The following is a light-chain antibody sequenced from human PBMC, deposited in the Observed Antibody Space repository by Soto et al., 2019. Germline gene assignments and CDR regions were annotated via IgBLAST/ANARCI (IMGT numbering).Light chain of an antibody. CDR1: QSISPW. CDR3: QQYNTYPLT. CDR2: KAS. Sequence: DIQMTQSPSTLSASVGDSVTITCRASQSISPWLAWYQQKPGKAPTLLIYKASSLEGGVPSRFSGSGSGTDLNITISSLQSDDFATYYCQQYNTYPLTFGGGTTVEIK. J-gene: IGKJ4*01. V-gene: IGKV1-5*03.